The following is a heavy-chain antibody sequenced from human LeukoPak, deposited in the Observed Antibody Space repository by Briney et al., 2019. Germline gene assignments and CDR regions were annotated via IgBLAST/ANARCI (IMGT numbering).Heavy chain of an antibody. D-gene: IGHD2-2*01. CDR3: VSLDCSSTSCYGIDY. Sequence: SVKVSCKASGGTFSSYAISWVRQAPGQGLEWMGGIIPIFGTANYAQKFQGRVTITTDESTSTAYMELSSLRSEDTAVYYCVSLDCSSTSCYGIDYWGQGTLVTVSS. J-gene: IGHJ4*02. CDR2: IIPIFGTA. CDR1: GGTFSSYA. V-gene: IGHV1-69*05.